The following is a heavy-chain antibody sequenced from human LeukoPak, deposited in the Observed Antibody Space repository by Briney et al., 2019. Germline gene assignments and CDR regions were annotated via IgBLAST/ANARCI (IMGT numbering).Heavy chain of an antibody. V-gene: IGHV4-59*01. CDR3: AREGAVTTSVDAFDI. CDR1: GGSISSYY. CDR2: IYYSGST. D-gene: IGHD4-17*01. J-gene: IGHJ3*02. Sequence: SETLSLTCTVSGGSISSYYWSWVRQPPGKGLEWIGYIYYSGSTNYNPSLTSRVTISVDTSKNQFSLKLSSVTAADTAVYYCAREGAVTTSVDAFDIWGQGTMVTVSS.